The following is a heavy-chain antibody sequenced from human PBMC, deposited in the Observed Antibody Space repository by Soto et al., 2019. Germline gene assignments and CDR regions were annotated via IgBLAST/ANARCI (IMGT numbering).Heavy chain of an antibody. CDR2: ISYDGGNK. V-gene: IGHV3-30*18. D-gene: IGHD2-2*01. J-gene: IGHJ6*02. CDR1: GFTFNTYG. CDR3: AKGQHCSSTSCYFYYYGMDV. Sequence: QVQLVESGGGVVQPGRSLRLSCAASGFTFNTYGMHWVRQSPGKGLEWVAVISYDGGNKYYADSVKGRLTISRDNSKNTLYLQMNSLRAEDTAVYYCAKGQHCSSTSCYFYYYGMDVWGQGTTVAVSS.